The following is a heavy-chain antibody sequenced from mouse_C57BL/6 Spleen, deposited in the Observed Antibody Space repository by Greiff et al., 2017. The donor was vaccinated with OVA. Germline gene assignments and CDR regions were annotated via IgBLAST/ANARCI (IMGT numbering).Heavy chain of an antibody. D-gene: IGHD2-14*01. CDR2: IYPGSGNT. V-gene: IGHV1-66*01. J-gene: IGHJ4*01. CDR3: ARDRIEGAMDY. Sequence: QVQLQQSGPELVKPGASVKISCKASGYSFTSYYIHWVKQRPGQGLEWIGWIYPGSGNTKYNEKFKGKATLTADTSSSTAYMQLSSLTSEDSAVYYCARDRIEGAMDYWGQGTSVTVSS. CDR1: GYSFTSYY.